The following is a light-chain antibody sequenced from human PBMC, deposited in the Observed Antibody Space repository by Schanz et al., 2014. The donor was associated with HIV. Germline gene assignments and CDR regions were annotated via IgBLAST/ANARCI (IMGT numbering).Light chain of an antibody. CDR1: SSNIGSNY. CDR2: RDN. Sequence: QSVLTQPPSASGTPGQRLTISCSGSSSNIGSNYVYWYQQFPGTAPKLLIYRDNQRPSGVPDRFSGSKSGTSASLAISGLQSEDEGDYYCQSFDTSLSPVVFGGGTKLTVL. CDR3: QSFDTSLSPVV. V-gene: IGLV1-47*01. J-gene: IGLJ2*01.